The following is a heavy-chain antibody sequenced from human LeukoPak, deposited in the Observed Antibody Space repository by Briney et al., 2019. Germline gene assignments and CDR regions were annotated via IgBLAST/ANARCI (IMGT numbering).Heavy chain of an antibody. V-gene: IGHV1-69*13. Sequence: SVKVPCKASGGTFSSYAISWVRQAPGQGLEWMGGIIPIFGTANYAQKFQGRVTITADESTSTAYMELSSLRSEDTAVYYCARPIYAYNPIYFAYWGQGTLVTVSS. J-gene: IGHJ4*02. CDR3: ARPIYAYNPIYFAY. D-gene: IGHD1-1*01. CDR1: GGTFSSYA. CDR2: IIPIFGTA.